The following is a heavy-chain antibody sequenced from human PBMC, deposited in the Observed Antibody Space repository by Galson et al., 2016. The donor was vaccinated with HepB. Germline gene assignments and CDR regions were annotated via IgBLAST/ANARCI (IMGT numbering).Heavy chain of an antibody. Sequence: SLRLSCAASGFTFSSYVMHWVRQAPGKGLEWVALIWYDGSKKHYADSVKGRFTISRDNSKNTLYLQMNNLRPDDTAVHFCAKAAGYCSSPTCLTTPMDYWGQGTLVTVSS. CDR2: IWYDGSKK. CDR1: GFTFSSYV. D-gene: IGHD2-2*01. J-gene: IGHJ4*02. V-gene: IGHV3-30*02. CDR3: AKAAGYCSSPTCLTTPMDY.